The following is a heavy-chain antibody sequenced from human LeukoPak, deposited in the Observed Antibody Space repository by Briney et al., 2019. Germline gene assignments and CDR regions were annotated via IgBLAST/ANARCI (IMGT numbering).Heavy chain of an antibody. CDR3: TRGNRELGASDI. Sequence: GGSLRLSCAASGFTFSDYYMSWIRQAPGKGLEWAAGIKRDESDKYYVDSVKGRFTISRDNAKNSLYLQMYTLRVEDTAVYYCTRGNRELGASDIWGQGTTVTVST. J-gene: IGHJ3*02. CDR2: IKRDESDK. D-gene: IGHD1-26*01. V-gene: IGHV3-7*01. CDR1: GFTFSDYY.